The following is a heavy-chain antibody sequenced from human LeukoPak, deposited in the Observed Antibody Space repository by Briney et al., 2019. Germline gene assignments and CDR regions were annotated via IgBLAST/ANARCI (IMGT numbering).Heavy chain of an antibody. D-gene: IGHD6-19*01. CDR3: ARDASGIYPSGWSVFDP. CDR1: GDSVSSDTGA. J-gene: IGHJ5*02. Sequence: SQTLSLTCAISGDSVSSDTGAWSWIRQSPSRGLEWLGRTYFRSKWHYDYAPSVRSRITIRPEMSSNQFSLQLNSVTPEDTAVYFCARDASGIYPSGWSVFDPWGRGILVTVSS. V-gene: IGHV6-1*01. CDR2: TYFRSKWHY.